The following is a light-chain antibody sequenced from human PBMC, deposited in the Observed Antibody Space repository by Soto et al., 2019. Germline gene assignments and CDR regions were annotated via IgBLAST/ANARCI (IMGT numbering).Light chain of an antibody. V-gene: IGKV1-5*03. Sequence: DIQMTQSPSTLSASVGDRVTITCRASQSISSWLAWYQQKPGKAPKLLIYKASSLESGVPSRFSGSGSGTEFTLTISSLQPDEFATYYCQQLETFGQGTKVEIK. CDR1: QSISSW. CDR3: QQLET. CDR2: KAS. J-gene: IGKJ1*01.